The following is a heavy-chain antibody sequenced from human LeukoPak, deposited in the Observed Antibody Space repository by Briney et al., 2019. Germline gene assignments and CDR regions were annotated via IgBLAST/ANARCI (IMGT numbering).Heavy chain of an antibody. D-gene: IGHD5-18*01. V-gene: IGHV1-69*05. CDR3: ARDRTGYGNYYFVS. CDR2: IISTYGAS. J-gene: IGHJ4*02. Sequence: SVKVSCKASGDTVRKYAIGWVRQAPGQGLEWIGGIISTYGASNSAQKFQGRATLTTDESANTAYMELRSLRSQDTAVYYCARDRTGYGNYYFVSWGQGTPVTVSS. CDR1: GDTVRKYA.